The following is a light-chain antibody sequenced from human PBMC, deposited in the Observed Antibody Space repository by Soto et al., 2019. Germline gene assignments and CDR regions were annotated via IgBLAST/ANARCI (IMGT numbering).Light chain of an antibody. J-gene: IGKJ3*01. CDR2: GAS. Sequence: EIVLPQSPGTLSLSPGERATLSCRASQSVSSSYLAWYQQKPGQAPRLLIYGASSRATGIPDRFSGSGSGTDFTLTISRLEPEDFAVYYCQQYGRSPPTFGPGTTVDIK. CDR1: QSVSSSY. CDR3: QQYGRSPPT. V-gene: IGKV3-20*01.